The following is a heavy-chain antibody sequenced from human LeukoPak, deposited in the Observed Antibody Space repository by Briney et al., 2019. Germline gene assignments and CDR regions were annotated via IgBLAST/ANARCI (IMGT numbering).Heavy chain of an antibody. CDR2: IYTSGST. J-gene: IGHJ3*02. V-gene: IGHV4-61*02. CDR1: GGSISSGVYY. D-gene: IGHD3-16*01. CDR3: AREWAGGGYAFDI. Sequence: SQTLSLTCTVSGGSISSGVYYCSWIRQPAGKGLEWIGRIYTSGSTNYNPSLKSRVTISVDTSKNQFSLMLSSVTAVDTAVYYCAREWAGGGYAFDIWGQGTMVTVSS.